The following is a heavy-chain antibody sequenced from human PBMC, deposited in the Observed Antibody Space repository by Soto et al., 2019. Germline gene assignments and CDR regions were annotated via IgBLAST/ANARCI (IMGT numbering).Heavy chain of an antibody. Sequence: SETLSLTCTVSGASMNNYYWGWIRQPPGKGLEWIGYIYYSGKTNYNPSLKSRVTISVDRSKNQFSLKLNSVTAADTAVYYCARVPDRWGQRTLVTVSS. V-gene: IGHV4-59*12. CDR3: ARVPDR. D-gene: IGHD2-2*01. J-gene: IGHJ5*02. CDR1: GASMNNYY. CDR2: IYYSGKT.